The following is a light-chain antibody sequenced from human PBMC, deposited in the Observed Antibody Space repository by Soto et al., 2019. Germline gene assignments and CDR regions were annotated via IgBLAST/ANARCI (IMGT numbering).Light chain of an antibody. CDR3: QQYDIPPST. Sequence: DIQMTQSPASLSASVGDRVTISCQASQDISRYLNWYQHKPARAPQLLINDVSSLETGVPSRFSATGSGTEFTLTINGLQPEDLATYYCQQYDIPPSTFGGGTKVAIK. J-gene: IGKJ4*01. V-gene: IGKV1-33*01. CDR1: QDISRY. CDR2: DVS.